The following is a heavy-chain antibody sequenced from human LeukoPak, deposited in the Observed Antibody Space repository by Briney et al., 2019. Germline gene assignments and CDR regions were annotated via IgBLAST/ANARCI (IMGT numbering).Heavy chain of an antibody. Sequence: GGSLRLSCAASGFTFSSYWMHWVRQAPGKGLVGVSRINSDGSSTSYADSVKGRFTISRDNAKNTLYLQMNSLRAEDTAVYYCARSFGYSSSWYYLSNYYYYYYGMDVWGQGTTVTVSS. CDR2: INSDGSST. V-gene: IGHV3-74*01. CDR1: GFTFSSYW. J-gene: IGHJ6*02. CDR3: ARSFGYSSSWYYLSNYYYYYYGMDV. D-gene: IGHD6-13*01.